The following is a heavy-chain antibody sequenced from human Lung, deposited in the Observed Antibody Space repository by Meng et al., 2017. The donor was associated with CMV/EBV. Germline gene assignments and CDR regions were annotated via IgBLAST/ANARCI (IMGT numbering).Heavy chain of an antibody. CDR1: GGSISSGGFY. V-gene: IGHV4-31*03. J-gene: IGHJ5*02. CDR2: IYYSGST. Sequence: QVQLQESGPGPVKPSQPLSLTCTVSGGSISSGGFYWSWIRQHPGKGLEWIGYIYYSGSTYYNPSLRSRVAISIDTSKNQFSLKLTSVTAADTAVYFCARTNYGDYNWFDPWGQGTLVTVSS. D-gene: IGHD4-17*01. CDR3: ARTNYGDYNWFDP.